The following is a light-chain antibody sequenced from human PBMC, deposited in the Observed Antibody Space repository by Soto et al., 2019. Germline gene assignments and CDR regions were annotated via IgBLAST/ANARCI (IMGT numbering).Light chain of an antibody. V-gene: IGKV1-5*01. CDR2: GAS. Sequence: EIQMTQSPPTLSTSVKDRETITCRASQRIRHYLAWYQQMPGKAPKLLIYGASTLQSGVPSRFSGSGSGTEFTLTISSLHPDDFGTYFCQHHNSYSQTFGQGTKVDIK. J-gene: IGKJ1*01. CDR1: QRIRHY. CDR3: QHHNSYSQT.